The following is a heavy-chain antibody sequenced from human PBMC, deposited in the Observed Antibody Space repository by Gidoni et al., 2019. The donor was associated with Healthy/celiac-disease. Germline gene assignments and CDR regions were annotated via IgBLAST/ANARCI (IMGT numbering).Heavy chain of an antibody. CDR2: ISGSGGST. V-gene: IGHV3-23*01. J-gene: IGHJ6*02. CDR1: GFTFSSYA. D-gene: IGHD3-3*01. CDR3: AKAMTYYDFWSGYYMGDGMDV. Sequence: EVQLLESGGGLVQPGGSLRLSCAASGFTFSSYAMSWVRQAPGKGLGWVSAISGSGGSTYYADSVKGRFTISRDNSKNTLYLQMNSLRAEDTAVYYCAKAMTYYDFWSGYYMGDGMDVWGQGTTVTVSS.